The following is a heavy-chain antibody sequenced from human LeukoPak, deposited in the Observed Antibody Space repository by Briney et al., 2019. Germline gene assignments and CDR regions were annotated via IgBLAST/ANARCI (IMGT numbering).Heavy chain of an antibody. D-gene: IGHD3-22*01. CDR1: GFTFSTYG. V-gene: IGHV3-33*01. CDR2: IWYDGRTQ. CDR3: ARGEYYHESSGYPNY. Sequence: PGGSPRLSCAASGFTFSTYGMHWVRQAPGKGLEWVAVIWYDGRTQFYAESVKGWFAVSRDNSKNTLYLQMNSLRAEDTAVYHCARGEYYHESSGYPNYWGQGTLVTVSS. J-gene: IGHJ4*02.